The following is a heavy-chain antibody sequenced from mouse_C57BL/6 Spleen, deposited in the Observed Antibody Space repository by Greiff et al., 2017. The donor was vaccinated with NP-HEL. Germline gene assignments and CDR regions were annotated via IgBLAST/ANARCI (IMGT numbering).Heavy chain of an antibody. D-gene: IGHD2-4*01. J-gene: IGHJ3*01. CDR3: ARRRYYDYAWFAY. CDR2: IDPSDSYT. CDR1: GYTFTSYW. Sequence: VQLQQPGAELVMPGASVKLSCKASGYTFTSYWMHWVKQRPGQGLEWIGEIDPSDSYTNYNQKFKGKSTLTVDKSSSTAYMQLSSLTSEDSAVYYCARRRYYDYAWFAYWGQGTLVTVSA. V-gene: IGHV1-69*01.